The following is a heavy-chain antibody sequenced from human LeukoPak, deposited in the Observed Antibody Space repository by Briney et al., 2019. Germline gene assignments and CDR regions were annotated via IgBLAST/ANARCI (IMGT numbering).Heavy chain of an antibody. D-gene: IGHD2-2*01. CDR3: ARGRYCSSTSCRPYNWFDP. CDR2: ISSSGSTI. V-gene: IGHV3-48*03. CDR1: GFTFSSYE. Sequence: GGSLRLSCAASGFTFSSYEMNWVRQAPGKGLEWVSYISSSGSTIYYADSVKGGFTISRDNAKNSLYLQMNSLRAEDTAVYYCARGRYCSSTSCRPYNWFDPWGQGTLVTVSS. J-gene: IGHJ5*02.